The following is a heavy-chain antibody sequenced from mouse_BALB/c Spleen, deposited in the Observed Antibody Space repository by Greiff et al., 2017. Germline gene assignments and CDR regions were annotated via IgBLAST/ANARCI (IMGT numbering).Heavy chain of an antibody. J-gene: IGHJ4*01. CDR2: IWGDGST. CDR3: AKERGNRYDGAMDY. V-gene: IGHV2-3*01. CDR1: GFSLTSYG. D-gene: IGHD2-14*01. Sequence: QVHVKQSGPGLVAPSQSLSITCTVSGFSLTSYGVSWVRQPPGKGLEWLGVIWGDGSTNYHSALISRLSISKDNSKSQVFLKLNSLQTDDTATYYWAKERGNRYDGAMDYWGQGTAGTVSS.